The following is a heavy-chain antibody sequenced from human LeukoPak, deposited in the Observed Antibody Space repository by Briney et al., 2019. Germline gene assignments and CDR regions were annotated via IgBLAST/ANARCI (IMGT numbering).Heavy chain of an antibody. J-gene: IGHJ4*02. Sequence: GGSLRLSCAASGFSFNSYAMHWARQAPGKGLEWVAVISYDGSNKDYADSVKGRFTISRNKSKNTLYLQMNSLRPEDTAVYYCARALDSSGWNGRDYWGQGTLATVSS. CDR3: ARALDSSGWNGRDY. D-gene: IGHD6-19*01. V-gene: IGHV3-30-3*01. CDR2: ISYDGSNK. CDR1: GFSFNSYA.